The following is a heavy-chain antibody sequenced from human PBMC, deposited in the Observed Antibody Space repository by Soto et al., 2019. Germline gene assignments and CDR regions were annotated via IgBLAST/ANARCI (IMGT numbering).Heavy chain of an antibody. J-gene: IGHJ6*02. Sequence: GGSLRLSCAASGFTFSSYAMSWVRQAPGKGLEWVSAISGSGGSTYYADSVKGRFTISRDNSKNTLYLQMNSLRAEDTAVYYCAKGLVDTAMVRGYYGMDVWGQGTTVTVSS. CDR1: GFTFSSYA. CDR2: ISGSGGST. V-gene: IGHV3-23*01. CDR3: AKGLVDTAMVRGYYGMDV. D-gene: IGHD5-18*01.